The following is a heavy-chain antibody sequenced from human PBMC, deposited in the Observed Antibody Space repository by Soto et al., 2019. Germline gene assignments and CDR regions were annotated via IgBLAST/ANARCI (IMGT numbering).Heavy chain of an antibody. CDR1: GFTFSSYS. V-gene: IGHV3-21*01. CDR2: ISSSSSYI. CDR3: ARITLDILTGEPHYGMDV. Sequence: GGSLRLSCAASGFTFSSYSMNWVRQAPGKGLEWVSSISSSSSYIYYADSVKGRFTISRDNAKNSLYLQMNSLRAEDTAVYYCARITLDILTGEPHYGMDVWGQGTTVTVSS. D-gene: IGHD3-9*01. J-gene: IGHJ6*02.